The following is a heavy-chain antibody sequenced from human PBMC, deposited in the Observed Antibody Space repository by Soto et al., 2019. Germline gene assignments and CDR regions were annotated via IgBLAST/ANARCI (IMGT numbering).Heavy chain of an antibody. J-gene: IGHJ6*02. V-gene: IGHV1-2*02. D-gene: IGHD6-13*01. CDR2: INPNSGGT. CDR1: EYTFTGYY. Sequence: ASVKVSCKASEYTFTGYYMHWVRQAPGQGLEWMGWINPNSGGTNYAQKFQGRVTMTRDTSISTAYMELSRLRSDDTAVYYCASSIAAAGTPYYYYYYGMDVWGQGTTVTVSS. CDR3: ASSIAAAGTPYYYYYYGMDV.